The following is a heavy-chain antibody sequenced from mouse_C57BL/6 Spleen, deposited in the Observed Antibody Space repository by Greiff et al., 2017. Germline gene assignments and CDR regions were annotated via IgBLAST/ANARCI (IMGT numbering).Heavy chain of an antibody. CDR2: ISYSGST. CDR3: ARGLGSWYFDV. J-gene: IGHJ1*03. CDR1: GYSITSDY. V-gene: IGHV3-8*01. D-gene: IGHD4-1*01. Sequence: DVKLVESGPGLAKPSQTLSLTCSVTGYSITSDYWNWIRKVPGNKLEYMGYISYSGSTYYNPSLKSRISITRDTSKNQYYLQLNSVTTEDTATYYCARGLGSWYFDVWGTGTTVTVSS.